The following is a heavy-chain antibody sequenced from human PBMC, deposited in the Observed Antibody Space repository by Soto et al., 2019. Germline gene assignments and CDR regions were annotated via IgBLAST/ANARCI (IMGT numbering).Heavy chain of an antibody. V-gene: IGHV3-30*14. D-gene: IGHD3-9*01. J-gene: IGHJ5*02. CDR3: AIASYFSEKTAYYAKSFKWFDP. CDR2: ISYDGDNK. Sequence: QVQLLESGGGVVQSGRSLRLSCAASGFTFSGSEMHWVRQAPGKGLEWVAFISYDGDNKYYADSVKGRFTVSRDNSWNTLHRQMDSLRPEDTAVYYCAIASYFSEKTAYYAKSFKWFDPWGQGTLLTVSS. CDR1: GFTFSGSE.